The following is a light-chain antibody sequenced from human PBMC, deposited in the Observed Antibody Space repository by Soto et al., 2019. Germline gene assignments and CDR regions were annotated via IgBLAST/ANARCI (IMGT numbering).Light chain of an antibody. CDR3: CSYADIVV. CDR2: DVT. CDR1: STDVGAYNY. Sequence: QSVLTQPRSVSGSPGQSVTISCTGTSTDVGAYNYVSWYQQHPGKAPKLMIYDVTKRPSGVPDRFSGSKSGNTASLTISGLQADDEADYYCCSYADIVVFGGGTKLTVL. J-gene: IGLJ2*01. V-gene: IGLV2-11*01.